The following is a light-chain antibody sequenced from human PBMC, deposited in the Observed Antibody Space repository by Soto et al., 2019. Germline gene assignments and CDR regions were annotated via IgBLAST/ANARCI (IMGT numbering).Light chain of an antibody. V-gene: IGKV3-20*01. J-gene: IGKJ2*01. Sequence: EIVLTQSPGTLSLSPGERATLSCRASQSVSRSYLAWYQQKPGQAPRLLIYGASSRATGIPDRFSGSGSGTDFTLTISRLEPEDFAVYYCQQYGSSPGYTFGQETKLEIK. CDR1: QSVSRSY. CDR3: QQYGSSPGYT. CDR2: GAS.